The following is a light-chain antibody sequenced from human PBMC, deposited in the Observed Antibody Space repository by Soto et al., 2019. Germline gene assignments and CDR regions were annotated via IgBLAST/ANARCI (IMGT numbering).Light chain of an antibody. Sequence: EIVMTQCPATLSVSPGERATLSCRASQSVSSYLAWYQQKPGQAPRLLIYDASNRATGIPARFSGSGSGTDFTLTISSLEPEDFAVYYCQQRSNWPPITFGQGARLEIK. CDR2: DAS. V-gene: IGKV3-11*01. CDR1: QSVSSY. J-gene: IGKJ5*01. CDR3: QQRSNWPPIT.